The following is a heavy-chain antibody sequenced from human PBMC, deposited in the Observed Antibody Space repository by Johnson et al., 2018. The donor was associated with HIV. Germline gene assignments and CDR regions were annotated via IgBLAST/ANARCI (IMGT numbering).Heavy chain of an antibody. D-gene: IGHD1-26*01. CDR3: APSMGATALAFDT. J-gene: IGHJ3*02. CDR2: ISSGGGP. V-gene: IGHV3-66*03. Sequence: VQLVESGGGLIQPGGSLRLSCAASGFTVSSNYMTWVRQIPGKGLEWVSGISSGGGPYYAAAVMGPFTISRDNSKNTLYLHMNSLRAEDTAVYYCAPSMGATALAFDTWGQGTMVTVSS. CDR1: GFTVSSNY.